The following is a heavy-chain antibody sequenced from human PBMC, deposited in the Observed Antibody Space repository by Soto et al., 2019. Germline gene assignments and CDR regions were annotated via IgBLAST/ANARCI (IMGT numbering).Heavy chain of an antibody. Sequence: QLQLQESGPGLVKPSETLSLTCTVSGGSISSTSNYWGWIRQPPGKGPEWIASIYYSGSTYYNPSLESRVTISIDTSKNQFSLKLTSVTAADTAVYSCARQPRRDDYNPFDYWGQGTLVTVSS. D-gene: IGHD4-17*01. J-gene: IGHJ4*02. CDR1: GGSISSTSNY. CDR3: ARQPRRDDYNPFDY. V-gene: IGHV4-39*01. CDR2: IYYSGST.